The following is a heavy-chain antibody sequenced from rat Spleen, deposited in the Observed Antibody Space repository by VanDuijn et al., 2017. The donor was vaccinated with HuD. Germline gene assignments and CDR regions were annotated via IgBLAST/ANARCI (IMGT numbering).Heavy chain of an antibody. J-gene: IGHJ2*01. V-gene: IGHV5-25*01. CDR2: ITNTGDST. Sequence: EVQLVESGGGLVQPGRSLKLSCAASGFTFSDYYMAWVRQAPSQWLEWFASITNTGDSTSSPDSVNGRFTISRDNAKSTLYLQMDSLRSGYTATYYCGRHGYNSYFDDWGQGVMVTVSS. CDR3: GRHGYNSYFDD. D-gene: IGHD1-9*01. CDR1: GFTFSDYY.